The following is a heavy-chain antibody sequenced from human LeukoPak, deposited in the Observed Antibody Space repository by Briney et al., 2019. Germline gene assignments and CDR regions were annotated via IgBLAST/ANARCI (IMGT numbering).Heavy chain of an antibody. V-gene: IGHV3-23*01. D-gene: IGHD1-20*01. CDR1: GLTFSSYA. J-gene: IGHJ2*01. CDR3: AKDRSMYNWNALHLDL. Sequence: GGSLRLSCAASGLTFSSYAMTWVRQAPGKGLEWVSAISGGGGGTYYADSVKGRFAISRDNSRSTLYLQMNSLRAADTAVYYCAKDRSMYNWNALHLDLWGRGTLVTVSS. CDR2: ISGGGGGT.